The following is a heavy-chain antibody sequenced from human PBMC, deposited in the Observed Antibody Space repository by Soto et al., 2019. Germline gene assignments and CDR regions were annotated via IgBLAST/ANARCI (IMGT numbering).Heavy chain of an antibody. Sequence: GASVKVSCKASGYTFTGYYMHWVRQAPGQGLEWMGIINPSGGSTSYAQKFQGRVTMTRDTSTSTVYMELSSLRSEDTAVYYCARVLVIAVAGMDSDYWGPAPLVTVS. CDR3: ARVLVIAVAGMDSDY. D-gene: IGHD6-19*01. V-gene: IGHV1-46*03. J-gene: IGHJ4*02. CDR1: GYTFTGYY. CDR2: INPSGGST.